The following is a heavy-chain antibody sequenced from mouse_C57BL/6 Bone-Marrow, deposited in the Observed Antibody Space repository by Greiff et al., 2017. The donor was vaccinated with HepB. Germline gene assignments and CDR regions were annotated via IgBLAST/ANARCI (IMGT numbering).Heavy chain of an antibody. J-gene: IGHJ4*01. CDR1: GYAFSSSW. Sequence: VQLQQSGPELVKPGASVKISCKASGYAFSSSWMNWVKQRPGKGLEWIGRIYPGDGDTNYNGKFKGKATLTADKSSSTAYMQLSSLTSEDSAVYVCASRDYYAMDYGGQGTSVTVSS. CDR2: IYPGDGDT. CDR3: ASRDYYAMDY. D-gene: IGHD3-3*01. V-gene: IGHV1-82*01.